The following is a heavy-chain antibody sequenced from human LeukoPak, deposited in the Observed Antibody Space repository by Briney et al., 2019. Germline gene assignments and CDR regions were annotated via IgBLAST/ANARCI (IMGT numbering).Heavy chain of an antibody. J-gene: IGHJ3*02. CDR3: AKDGTANAFDI. CDR2: TPYDGSIQ. D-gene: IGHD6-25*01. Sequence: PGGSLRLSCAASGFSFRDYGMHWVRQAPGKGLEWVAFTPYDGSIQVYADSVRGRFSISRDNSKNTLYLQMNSLRAEDTAVYYCAKDGTANAFDIWGQGTMVTVSS. V-gene: IGHV3-30*02. CDR1: GFSFRDYG.